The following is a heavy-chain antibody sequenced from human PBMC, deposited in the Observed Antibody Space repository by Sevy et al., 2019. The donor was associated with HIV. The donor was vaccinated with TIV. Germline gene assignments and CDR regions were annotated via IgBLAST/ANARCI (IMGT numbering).Heavy chain of an antibody. CDR1: EFSFSSYS. V-gene: IGHV3-33*08. CDR2: IWYEGINK. D-gene: IGHD3-10*01. CDR3: ARERRSSGIDY. J-gene: IGHJ4*01. Sequence: GGSLRLSCAASEFSFSSYSMNWVRQAPGQGLEWVAIIWYEGINKDYAEPVKGRFTISRDNSKNTLYLQMNSLRVDDTAVYYCARERRSSGIDYWGQGTLVTVSS.